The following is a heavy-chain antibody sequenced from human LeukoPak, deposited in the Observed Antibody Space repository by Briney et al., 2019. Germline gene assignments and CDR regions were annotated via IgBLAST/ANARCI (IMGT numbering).Heavy chain of an antibody. D-gene: IGHD2-15*01. J-gene: IGHJ4*02. CDR3: AKGRCSGGSCYSDY. V-gene: IGHV3-23*01. CDR2: ISDSGGST. CDR1: GFTFSSYA. Sequence: GGSPRLSCAASGFTFSSYAMSWVRQAPGKGLEWVSAISDSGGSTYYADSVKGRFTISRDNSKNTVYLQMNSLRAEDTAVYYCAKGRCSGGSCYSDYWGQGTLVTVSS.